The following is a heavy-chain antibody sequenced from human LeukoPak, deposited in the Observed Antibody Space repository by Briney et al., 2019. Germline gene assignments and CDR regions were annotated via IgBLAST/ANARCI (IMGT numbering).Heavy chain of an antibody. D-gene: IGHD4-17*01. Sequence: PSETLSLTCAVSGYSISSGSYWGWIRQPPGKGLEWIGSIYYSGSTYYNPSLKSRVTISVDTSKNQFSLKLSSVTAADTAVYYCARHPYDYGDYRRGRTWGQGTLVTVSS. CDR1: GYSISSGSY. V-gene: IGHV4-38-2*01. J-gene: IGHJ5*02. CDR3: ARHPYDYGDYRRGRT. CDR2: IYYSGST.